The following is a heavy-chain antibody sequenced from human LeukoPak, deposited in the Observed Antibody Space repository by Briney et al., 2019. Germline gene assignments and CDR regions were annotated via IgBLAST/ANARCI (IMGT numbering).Heavy chain of an antibody. D-gene: IGHD6-19*01. V-gene: IGHV3-33*01. J-gene: IGHJ4*02. CDR2: IWYDGRTK. CDR3: SREWGRIAVAGGPGY. Sequence: GRSLRLSCAASGFTFSSYGMHWVRQAPGKGLEWVALIWYDGRTKFHADSVKGRFTISRDNSKNTLFLQMDSLRDEDTAVYYCSREWGRIAVAGGPGYWGQGTRVTVSS. CDR1: GFTFSSYG.